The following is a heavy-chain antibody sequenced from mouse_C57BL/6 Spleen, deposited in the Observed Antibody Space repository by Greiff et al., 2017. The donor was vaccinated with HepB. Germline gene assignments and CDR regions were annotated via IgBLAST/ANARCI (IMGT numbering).Heavy chain of an antibody. Sequence: EVQLQQSGPELVKPGASVKISCKASGYTFTDYYMNWVKQSHGKSLEWIGDINPNNGGTSYNQKFKGKATLTVDKSSSTAYMELRSLTSEDSAVYYCARFYYSNPAWFAYWGQRTLVTVSA. J-gene: IGHJ3*01. V-gene: IGHV1-26*01. CDR3: ARFYYSNPAWFAY. D-gene: IGHD2-5*01. CDR2: INPNNGGT. CDR1: GYTFTDYY.